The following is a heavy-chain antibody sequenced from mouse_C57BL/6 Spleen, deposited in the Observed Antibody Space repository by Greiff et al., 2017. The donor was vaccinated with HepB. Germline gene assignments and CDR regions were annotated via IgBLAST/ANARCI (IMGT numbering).Heavy chain of an antibody. J-gene: IGHJ2*01. Sequence: QVQLQQPGAELVMPGASVKLSCKASGYTFTSYWMHWVKQRPGQGLEWIGEIDPSDSYTNYNQKFKGKSTLTVDKSSSTAYMQLSSLTSEDSAVYYCARTMMTTWDFDYWGQGTTLTVSS. D-gene: IGHD2-4*01. CDR1: GYTFTSYW. CDR3: ARTMMTTWDFDY. V-gene: IGHV1-69*01. CDR2: IDPSDSYT.